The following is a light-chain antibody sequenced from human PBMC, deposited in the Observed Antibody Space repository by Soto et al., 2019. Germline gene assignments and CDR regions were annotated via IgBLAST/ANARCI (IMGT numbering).Light chain of an antibody. Sequence: EIVMTQSPPTLSVSPGERATLSCRASQSVGSKLAWYQQRPGQAPWLLIYDASNRATGIPARFSGSGSGTEFSLTISSLQSEDFAVYSCQQYGDWPGAFGGGTKVEIE. CDR2: DAS. J-gene: IGKJ4*01. CDR1: QSVGSK. CDR3: QQYGDWPGA. V-gene: IGKV3D-15*01.